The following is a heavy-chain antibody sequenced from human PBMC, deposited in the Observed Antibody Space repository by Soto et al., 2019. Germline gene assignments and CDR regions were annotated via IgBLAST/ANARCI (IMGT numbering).Heavy chain of an antibody. CDR2: ISGSGGST. CDR3: ARLRGSWDAFDI. V-gene: IGHV3-23*01. D-gene: IGHD2-15*01. CDR1: GFTFSSYA. J-gene: IGHJ3*02. Sequence: PGGSLRLSCAASGFTFSSYAMSWVRQAPGKGLEWVSAISGSGGSTYYADSVKGRFTISRDNSKNTLYLQMNSLRAEDTAVYYCARLRGSWDAFDIWGQGTMVTVSS.